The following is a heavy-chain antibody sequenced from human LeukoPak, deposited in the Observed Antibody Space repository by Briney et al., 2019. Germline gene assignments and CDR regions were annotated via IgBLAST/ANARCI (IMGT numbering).Heavy chain of an antibody. J-gene: IGHJ4*02. Sequence: PGGSLRLSCAASGFTFTNAWMTWVRQAPGKGLEWVGRIKSGDGGTTDYAAPVKGRFTISRDDSKNTVYLQMNSLKTEDTAVYYCATNSDLDDWGQGSLVTVSS. CDR1: GFTFTNAW. D-gene: IGHD2-21*01. CDR3: ATNSDLDD. V-gene: IGHV3-15*01. CDR2: IKSGDGGTT.